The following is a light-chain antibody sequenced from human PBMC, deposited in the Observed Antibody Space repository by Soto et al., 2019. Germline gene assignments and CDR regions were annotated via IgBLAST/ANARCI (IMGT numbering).Light chain of an antibody. CDR2: EGS. V-gene: IGLV2-23*01. J-gene: IGLJ2*01. Sequence: QSVLTQPASVSGSPGQSITISCTGTNSDIGSYNLVSWYQQHSGKAPKLMIYEGSKRPSGVSNRFSGSKSGNTASLTISGLQAEDEADYYCCSYAGSSTLVFGGGTKLTVL. CDR3: CSYAGSSTLV. CDR1: NSDIGSYNL.